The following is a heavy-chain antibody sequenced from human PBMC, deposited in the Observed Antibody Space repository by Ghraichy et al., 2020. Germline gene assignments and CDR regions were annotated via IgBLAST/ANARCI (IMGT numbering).Heavy chain of an antibody. CDR2: ISGSGGST. V-gene: IGHV3-23*01. Sequence: CAASGFTFSSYAMSWVRQAPGKGLEWVSAISGSGGSTYYADSVKGRFTISRDNSKNTLYLQMNSLRAEDTAVYYCAKDGSWGVVVTIDYFDYWGQGTLVTVSS. J-gene: IGHJ4*02. D-gene: IGHD3-22*01. CDR3: AKDGSWGVVVTIDYFDY. CDR1: GFTFSSYA.